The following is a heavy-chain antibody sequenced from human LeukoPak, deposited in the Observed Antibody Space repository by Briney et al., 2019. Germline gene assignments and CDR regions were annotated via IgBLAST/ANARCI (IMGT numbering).Heavy chain of an antibody. V-gene: IGHV1-2*02. CDR2: INPNSGGT. D-gene: IGHD2-8*01. Sequence: ASVKVSCKASGYTFTGHYMHWVRQAPGQGLEWMGWINPNSGGTNYAQKFQGRVTMTGDTSISTAYMELSRLRSDDTAVYYCARCALNGDPYDAFDMWGQGTMVTVSS. J-gene: IGHJ3*02. CDR1: GYTFTGHY. CDR3: ARCALNGDPYDAFDM.